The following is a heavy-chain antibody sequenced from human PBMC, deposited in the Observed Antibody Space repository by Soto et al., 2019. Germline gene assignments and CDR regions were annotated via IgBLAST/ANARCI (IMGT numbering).Heavy chain of an antibody. J-gene: IGHJ5*02. CDR2: ISPNNGKT. D-gene: IGHD1-7*01. V-gene: IGHV1-69*04. Sequence: DTGQGLEWMGRISPNNGKTNYAQKFQGRVTITADKSTSTAYMELSSLRSEDTAVYYCARGMGITGATWSPPWGQGTLVTVSS. CDR3: ARGMGITGATWSPP.